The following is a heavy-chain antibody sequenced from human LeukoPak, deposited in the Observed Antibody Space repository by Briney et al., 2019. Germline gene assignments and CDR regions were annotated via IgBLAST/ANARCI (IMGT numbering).Heavy chain of an antibody. Sequence: GASVKVSCKASGYTFTSYDINWVRQATGQGLEWMGWMNPNSSNTGYAQKFQGRVTMTRNTSISTAYMELSSLRSEDTAVYYCARDFDWLLSTDYWGQGTLVTVSS. D-gene: IGHD3-9*01. J-gene: IGHJ4*01. V-gene: IGHV1-8*01. CDR3: ARDFDWLLSTDY. CDR1: GYTFTSYD. CDR2: MNPNSSNT.